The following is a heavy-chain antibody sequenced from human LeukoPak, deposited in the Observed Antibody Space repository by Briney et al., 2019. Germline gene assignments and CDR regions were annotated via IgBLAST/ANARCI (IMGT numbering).Heavy chain of an antibody. D-gene: IGHD5-18*01. J-gene: IGHJ4*02. V-gene: IGHV3-15*01. CDR1: GLSFSNAW. Sequence: GGSLRLSCAASGLSFSNAWMSWVRQTPGKGLEWIGRIKSKSDGDARDYAAPIKDRITISRDDWKNTLSLEMTNPKTEDTGVYFCTTAPSYYSFNSYDYWGQGTVVTVSS. CDR2: IKSKSDGDAR. CDR3: TTAPSYYSFNSYDY.